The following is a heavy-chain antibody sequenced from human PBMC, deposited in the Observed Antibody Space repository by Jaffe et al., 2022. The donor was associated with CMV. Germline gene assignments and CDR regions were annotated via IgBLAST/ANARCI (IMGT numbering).Heavy chain of an antibody. Sequence: EVQLAESGGGLVHPGGSLRLSCAASGFTFSDYNMDWVRQSPGKGLEWVSYINARSQIIYYADSVKGRFTISRDNAKNSLYLQMSSLRDEDTAVYYCVRDGNIVGNMDVWGQGTTVTVSS. CDR3: VRDGNIVGNMDV. D-gene: IGHD2-21*01. CDR1: GFTFSDYN. J-gene: IGHJ6*02. V-gene: IGHV3-48*02. CDR2: INARSQII.